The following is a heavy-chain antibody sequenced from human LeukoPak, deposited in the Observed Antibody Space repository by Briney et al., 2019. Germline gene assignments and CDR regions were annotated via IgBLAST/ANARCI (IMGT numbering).Heavy chain of an antibody. CDR1: GYTFTGYY. CDR3: ARDFYYDSSGPAPFDY. CDR2: INPSGGST. V-gene: IGHV1-46*01. J-gene: IGHJ4*02. Sequence: ASVKVSCKASGYTFTGYYMHWVRQAPGQGLEWMGIINPSGGSTSYAQKFQGRVTMTRDTSTSTVYMELSSLRSEDTAVYYCARDFYYDSSGPAPFDYWGQGTLVTVSS. D-gene: IGHD3-22*01.